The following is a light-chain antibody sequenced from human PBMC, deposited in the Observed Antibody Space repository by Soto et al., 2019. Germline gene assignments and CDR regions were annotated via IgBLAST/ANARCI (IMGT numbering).Light chain of an antibody. CDR3: CSYAGSYTHYV. J-gene: IGLJ1*01. CDR2: DVS. V-gene: IGLV2-11*01. CDR1: SSDVGGYNY. Sequence: QSVLTQPRSVSGSPGQSVTISCTGTSSDVGGYNYVSWYQQHPGKAPKLMIYDVSKRPSGVPDRFSGSKSGNTASLTISGLQAEDEADYYCCSYAGSYTHYVFGNGTKLTVL.